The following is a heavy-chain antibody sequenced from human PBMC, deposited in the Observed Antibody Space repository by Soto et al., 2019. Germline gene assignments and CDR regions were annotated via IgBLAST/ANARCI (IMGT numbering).Heavy chain of an antibody. Sequence: QVQLQESGPGLVKPSQTLSLTCTVSGGSISSGGYYWSWIRQHPGKGLEWIGYIYYSGSTYYNPSLKSRVTISVDTSKNQFALKLSSVPAADTAVYYCARGPGMVYAANGGGYFDYWGQGTLVTVSS. V-gene: IGHV4-31*03. CDR1: GGSISSGGYY. J-gene: IGHJ4*02. CDR3: ARGPGMVYAANGGGYFDY. CDR2: IYYSGST. D-gene: IGHD2-8*01.